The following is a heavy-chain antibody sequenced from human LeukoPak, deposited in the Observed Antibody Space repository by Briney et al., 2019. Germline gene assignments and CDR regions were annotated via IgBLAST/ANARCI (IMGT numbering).Heavy chain of an antibody. J-gene: IGHJ5*02. Sequence: PSETLSLTCTVSGVSISSYYWSWIRQPPGKGLEWIGYIYYSGSTNYNPSLKSRVTISVDTSKNQFSLKLSSVTAADTAVYYCARSTPGMGNWFDPWGQGTLVTVSS. CDR3: ARSTPGMGNWFDP. CDR1: GVSISSYY. CDR2: IYYSGST. V-gene: IGHV4-59*08. D-gene: IGHD5/OR15-5a*01.